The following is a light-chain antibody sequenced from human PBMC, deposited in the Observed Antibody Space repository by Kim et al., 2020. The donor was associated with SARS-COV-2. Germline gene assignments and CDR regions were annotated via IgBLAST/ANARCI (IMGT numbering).Light chain of an antibody. CDR1: QHISTY. V-gene: IGKV1-39*01. CDR2: GAS. Sequence: ASVGDRVTITCRTSQHISTYLNWYQQKPGKAPKPLIYGASSLRSGVPSRFSGSGSGTDFTLTITSLQPEDFATYYCQQSYSNPRTFGQGTKLEI. CDR3: QQSYSNPRT. J-gene: IGKJ2*01.